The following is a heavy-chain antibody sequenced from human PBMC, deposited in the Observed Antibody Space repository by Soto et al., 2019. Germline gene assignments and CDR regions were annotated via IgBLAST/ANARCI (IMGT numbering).Heavy chain of an antibody. CDR1: GFTFSTYW. Sequence: TGGSLRLSCAASGFTFSTYWMSWVRQAPGKGLEWVANVKQDGSEKYYVDSVKGRFTMSRDNAKNSVYLQMSSLRVEDTAVYYCARGNYHDSSGPFSDAFDIWGQGTMVTVSS. V-gene: IGHV3-7*04. CDR3: ARGNYHDSSGPFSDAFDI. D-gene: IGHD3-22*01. J-gene: IGHJ3*02. CDR2: VKQDGSEK.